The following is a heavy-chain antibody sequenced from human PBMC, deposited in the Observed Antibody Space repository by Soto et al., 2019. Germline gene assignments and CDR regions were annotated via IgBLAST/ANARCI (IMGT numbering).Heavy chain of an antibody. CDR3: ARGFAAGKGSPPPF. V-gene: IGHV3-23*01. Sequence: WGSLRISCAASGFTFSSVAMSWVRQAPGKGLDWVSAISGSGGSTYSADSVKGRFTISRDNSKNTLYQQMRSLRAEDTAVYYCARGFAAGKGSPPPFWAKGALVTVSS. CDR1: GFTFSSVA. CDR2: ISGSGGST. D-gene: IGHD3-10*01. J-gene: IGHJ1*01.